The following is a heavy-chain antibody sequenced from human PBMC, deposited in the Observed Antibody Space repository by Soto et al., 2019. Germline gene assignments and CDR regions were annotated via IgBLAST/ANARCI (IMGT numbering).Heavy chain of an antibody. CDR1: GGSFSVYF. CDR3: ARDRQYYHFWSVSQNQGPYGMDV. V-gene: IGHV4-34*02. D-gene: IGHD3-3*02. J-gene: IGHJ6*02. CDR2: INHSGNT. Sequence: QVQLQQWCAGLLKPSETLSRTCAVYGGSFSVYFWPWIRQAPGKWQEWIGEINHSGNTNYNSSVTISVPISADTSKNQFSPIRSSVTSADTAVYCCARDRQYYHFWSVSQNQGPYGMDVRGQGTTVTVYS.